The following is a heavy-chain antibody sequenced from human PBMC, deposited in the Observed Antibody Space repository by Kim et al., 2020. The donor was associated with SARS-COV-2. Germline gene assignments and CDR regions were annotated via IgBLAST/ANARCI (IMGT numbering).Heavy chain of an antibody. CDR2: IIPIFGTA. J-gene: IGHJ3*02. CDR3: ARDRYWYSSGWSPRGDAFDI. Sequence: SVKVSCKASGGTFSSYAISWVRQAPGQGLEWMGGIIPIFGTANYAQKFQGRVTITADESTSTAYMELSSLRSEDTAVYYCARDRYWYSSGWSPRGDAFDIWGQGTMVTVSS. CDR1: GGTFSSYA. D-gene: IGHD6-19*01. V-gene: IGHV1-69*13.